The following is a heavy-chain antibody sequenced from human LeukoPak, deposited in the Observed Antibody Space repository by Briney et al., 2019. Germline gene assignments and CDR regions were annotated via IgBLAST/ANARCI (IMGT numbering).Heavy chain of an antibody. J-gene: IGHJ4*02. V-gene: IGHV4-34*01. CDR2: INHSGST. Sequence: SETLSLTCAVYGGSFSGYYWSWIRQPPGKGLEWIGEINHSGSTNYNPSLKRRVPILVDTFKNQFPLKLSQVTSADPAGVYCARARRGYSYGPGNYFDYWGQGTLVTVSS. CDR1: GGSFSGYY. D-gene: IGHD5-18*01. CDR3: ARARRGYSYGPGNYFDY.